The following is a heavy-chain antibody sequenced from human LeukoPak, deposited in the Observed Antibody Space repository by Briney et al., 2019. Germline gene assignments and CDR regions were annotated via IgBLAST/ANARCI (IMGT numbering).Heavy chain of an antibody. CDR3: ARGTHYYDGSGYLNWYFDL. D-gene: IGHD3-22*01. CDR2: IYHSGST. J-gene: IGHJ2*01. V-gene: IGHV4-30-2*01. CDR1: GGSISSGGYS. Sequence: SETLSLTCAVSGGSISSGGYSWSWIRQPPGKGLEWIGYIYHSGSTYYNPSLKSRVTISVDRSKNQFSLKLSSVTAADTAVYYCARGTHYYDGSGYLNWYFDLWGRGTLVTVSS.